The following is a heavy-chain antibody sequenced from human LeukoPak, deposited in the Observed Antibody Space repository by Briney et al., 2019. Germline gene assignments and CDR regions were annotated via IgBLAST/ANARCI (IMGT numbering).Heavy chain of an antibody. CDR3: ATDRPLPGRGYSGYDY. Sequence: ASVKVSCKVSGYTLTELSMHWVRQAPGKGLERMGGFGPEDGETIYAQKFQGRVTLTEDTTTDTAYMQQSSLRSEDTAVYYCATDRPLPGRGYSGYDYWGQGTLVTVSS. J-gene: IGHJ4*02. V-gene: IGHV1-24*01. CDR1: GYTLTELS. D-gene: IGHD5-12*01. CDR2: FGPEDGET.